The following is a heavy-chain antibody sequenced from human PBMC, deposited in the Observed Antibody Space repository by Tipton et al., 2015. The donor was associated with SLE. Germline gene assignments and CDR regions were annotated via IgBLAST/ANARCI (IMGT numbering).Heavy chain of an antibody. CDR3: ARVSGNYYYFYYLDV. CDR1: GFTFSSYS. D-gene: IGHD4-23*01. V-gene: IGHV3-21*01. CDR2: ISSSSSYI. J-gene: IGHJ6*03. Sequence: SLRLSCAASGFTFSSYSMNWVRQAPGKGLEWVSSISSSSSYIYYADSVKGRFTISRDNAKNSLYLQMNSLRAEDTAVYYCARVSGNYYYFYYLDVGGTGTTVTVSS.